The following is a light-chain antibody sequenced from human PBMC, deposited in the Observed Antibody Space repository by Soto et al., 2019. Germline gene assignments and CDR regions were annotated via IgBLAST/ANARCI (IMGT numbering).Light chain of an antibody. CDR2: ATS. CDR1: QGISIW. J-gene: IGKJ4*01. Sequence: DIQMTQSPSSLSASVGDSVSITWRASQGISIWLAWYQHKPGKAPKLLIYATSSLQSGVPSRFSGSGSGTDFALTITSLQAEDFATYYCQQLRMYPSTFGGGTKVDI. CDR3: QQLRMYPST. V-gene: IGKV1-12*01.